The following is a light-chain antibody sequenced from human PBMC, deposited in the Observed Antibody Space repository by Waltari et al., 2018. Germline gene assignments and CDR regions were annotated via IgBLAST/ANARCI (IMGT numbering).Light chain of an antibody. J-gene: IGLJ2*01. CDR1: SGHSNYA. V-gene: IGLV4-69*01. CDR2: INRDGSH. Sequence: QLVLTQSPSASASLGASVKLTCTLSSGHSNYAIAWHQQQPEKGPRYLMRINRDGSHAKGDVIPDRFSGSKSGAERYLTIASLQSEDEADYYCQTWGPGIRVFGGGTHLTVL. CDR3: QTWGPGIRV.